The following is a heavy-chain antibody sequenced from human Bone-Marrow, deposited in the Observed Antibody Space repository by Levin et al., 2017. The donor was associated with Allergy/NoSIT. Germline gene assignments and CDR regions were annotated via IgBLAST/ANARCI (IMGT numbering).Heavy chain of an antibody. CDR2: ISSSGDST. Sequence: PGASVKVSCAASGFSFWHYTMNWVRQAPGKGLEWVSCISSSGDSTYYADSVKGRFTISRDNAKNSLYLQLNRLRDEDTALYYCARDPARGYYDSSGYSGDHWGQGTLVTVSS. D-gene: IGHD3-22*01. V-gene: IGHV3-48*02. CDR3: ARDPARGYYDSSGYSGDH. J-gene: IGHJ4*02. CDR1: GFSFWHYT.